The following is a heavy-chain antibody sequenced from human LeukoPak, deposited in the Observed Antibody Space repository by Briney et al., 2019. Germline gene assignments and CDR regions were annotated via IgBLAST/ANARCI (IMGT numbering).Heavy chain of an antibody. V-gene: IGHV1-2*02. CDR2: INPNSGGT. D-gene: IGHD3-22*01. CDR1: GYTFTRYY. J-gene: IGHJ4*02. CDR3: ARGRGWDSSGYYYVY. Sequence: ASVKVSCKASGYTFTRYYMHWVRQAPGQGLEWMGWINPNSGGTNYAQKFQGRVTMTRDTSISTAYMELSRLRSDDTAVYYCARGRGWDSSGYYYVYWGQGTLVSVSS.